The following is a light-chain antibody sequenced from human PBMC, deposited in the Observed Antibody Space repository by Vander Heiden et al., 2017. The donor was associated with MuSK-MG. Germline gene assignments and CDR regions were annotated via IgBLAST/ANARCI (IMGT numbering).Light chain of an antibody. J-gene: IGKJ2*01. V-gene: IGKV3-15*01. Sequence: EILMTQSSAILSVSPGERATLSCRASQSVTSNLAWYQQKPGQAPRHLIYDASTRANGIPARFSGSGSGTEFTLTISSLQSEDFAVYYCQQYNNWPPYTFGQGTKLEI. CDR3: QQYNNWPPYT. CDR1: QSVTSN. CDR2: DAS.